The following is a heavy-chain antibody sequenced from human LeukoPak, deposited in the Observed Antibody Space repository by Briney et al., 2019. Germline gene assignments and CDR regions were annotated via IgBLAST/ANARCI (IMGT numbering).Heavy chain of an antibody. D-gene: IGHD3-16*02. J-gene: IGHJ4*02. CDR2: IYTSGST. CDR1: GGSISSYY. CDR3: ARSRIMITLGGVIAEYYFDY. Sequence: PSETLSLTCTVSGGSISSYYWSWIRQPAGKGLEWIGRIYTSGSTNYNPSLKSRVTMSVDTSKNQFSLKLSSVTAADTAVYYCARSRIMITLGGVIAEYYFDYWGQGTLVTVSS. V-gene: IGHV4-4*07.